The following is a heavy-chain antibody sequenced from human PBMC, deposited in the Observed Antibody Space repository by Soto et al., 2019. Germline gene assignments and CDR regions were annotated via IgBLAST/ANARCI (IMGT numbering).Heavy chain of an antibody. CDR2: ISSSSSYI. J-gene: IGHJ4*02. V-gene: IGHV3-21*01. CDR1: GFTFSSYS. D-gene: IGHD2-15*01. Sequence: GGSLRLSCAASGFTFSSYSMNWVRQAPGKGLEWVSFISSSSSYIYYAASVKGRFTISRDNAKTSLFLQMNSLRAEDTAVYYCARDSDDCSGARCYKYWGQGTLVTVSS. CDR3: ARDSDDCSGARCYKY.